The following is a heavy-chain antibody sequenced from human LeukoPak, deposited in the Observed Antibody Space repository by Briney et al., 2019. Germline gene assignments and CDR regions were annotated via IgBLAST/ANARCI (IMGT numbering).Heavy chain of an antibody. V-gene: IGHV3-11*01. CDR1: GFTFSDYY. D-gene: IGHD3-3*01. J-gene: IGHJ4*02. CDR3: ARGRVGQYFFDY. CDR2: ISSGSTI. Sequence: GGSLRLSCAASGFTFSDYYMSWIRQAPGKGLEWVSYISSGSTIYYADSVKGRFTISRDNAKNSLYLQMNSLGAEDTAVYYCARGRVGQYFFDYWGQGTLVTVSS.